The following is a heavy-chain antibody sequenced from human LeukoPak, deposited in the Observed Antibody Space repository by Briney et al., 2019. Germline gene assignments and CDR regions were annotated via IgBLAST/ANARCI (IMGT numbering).Heavy chain of an antibody. CDR1: GGSIRTYY. CDR2: IYTSGST. V-gene: IGHV4-4*09. Sequence: PSEILSLTGTVSGGSIRTYYWSWIRQPPGKGLEWIGYIYTSGSTNYNPSFKSRVTMSLDTSENQFSLKLSSVTAADTAVYYCARGDFYRYYFDYWGQGTLVTVSS. CDR3: ARGDFYRYYFDY. J-gene: IGHJ4*02. D-gene: IGHD2/OR15-2a*01.